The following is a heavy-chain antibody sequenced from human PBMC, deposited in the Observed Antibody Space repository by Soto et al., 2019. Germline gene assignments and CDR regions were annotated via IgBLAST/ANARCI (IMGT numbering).Heavy chain of an antibody. CDR2: IYYSGST. CDR3: ALGHSSGWCLDY. CDR1: GGSISSYY. D-gene: IGHD6-19*01. V-gene: IGHV4-59*01. Sequence: QVQLQESGPGLVKPSETLSLTCTVSGGSISSYYWSWIRQPPGKGLEWIGYIYYSGSTNYNPSLKSRVTISVDTSKNQFSLKLSSVTAADTAVYYCALGHSSGWCLDYWGQGTLVTVSS. J-gene: IGHJ4*02.